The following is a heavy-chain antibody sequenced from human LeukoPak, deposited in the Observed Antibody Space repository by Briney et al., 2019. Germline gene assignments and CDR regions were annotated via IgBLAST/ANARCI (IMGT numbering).Heavy chain of an antibody. Sequence: ASVKVSCKASGYTFTRYHMHWVRQAPGQGLEWMGWINPNSGGTNYVQRFQGRVTMTRDTSISTAYMELSRLISDDTAVYYCARDRGSYFSDAFDIWGQGTMVTVSS. CDR3: ARDRGSYFSDAFDI. CDR1: GYTFTRYH. CDR2: INPNSGGT. D-gene: IGHD1-26*01. V-gene: IGHV1-2*02. J-gene: IGHJ3*02.